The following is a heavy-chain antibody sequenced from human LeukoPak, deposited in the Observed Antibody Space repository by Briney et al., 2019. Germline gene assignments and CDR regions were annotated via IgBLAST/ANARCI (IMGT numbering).Heavy chain of an antibody. J-gene: IGHJ5*02. CDR1: GGSISSYY. CDR2: IYYSGST. Sequence: PSETLSLTCTVSGGSISSYYWSWIRQPPGKGLEWIGYIYYSGSTNYNPSLKSRVTISVDTSKNQFSLKLSSVTAADTAVYYCARGRGGQYWFDPWGQETLVTVSS. D-gene: IGHD5-24*01. V-gene: IGHV4-59*01. CDR3: ARGRGGQYWFDP.